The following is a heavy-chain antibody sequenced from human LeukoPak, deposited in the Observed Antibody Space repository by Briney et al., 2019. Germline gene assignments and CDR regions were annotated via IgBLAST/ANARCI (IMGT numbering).Heavy chain of an antibody. Sequence: SETLSLTCAVYGGSFSGYYWSWIRQPPGKGLEWIGEINHSGSTNYNPSLKSRVTISVDTSKNQFSLKLSSVTAADTAVYYCARVIVDYYDSSGYYWRGYNWFDPWGQGTLVTVSS. CDR1: GGSFSGYY. CDR2: INHSGST. D-gene: IGHD3-22*01. CDR3: ARVIVDYYDSSGYYWRGYNWFDP. V-gene: IGHV4-34*01. J-gene: IGHJ5*02.